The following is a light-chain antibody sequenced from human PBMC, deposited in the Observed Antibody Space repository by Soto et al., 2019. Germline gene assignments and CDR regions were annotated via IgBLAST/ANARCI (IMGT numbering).Light chain of an antibody. CDR2: VVS. CDR3: SSYRSGGTFG. V-gene: IGLV2-14*01. Sequence: QSVLTQPASVSGSPGQSIAISCTGTSSDVGGYNYVSWHQQHPGKAPKVLISVVSNRPSGVSNRFSGSKSGNTASLTISGLQAEDEADYYCSSYRSGGTFGFGSGTKLTVL. CDR1: SSDVGGYNY. J-gene: IGLJ1*01.